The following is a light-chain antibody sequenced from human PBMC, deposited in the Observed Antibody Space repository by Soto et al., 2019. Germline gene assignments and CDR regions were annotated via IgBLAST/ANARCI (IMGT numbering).Light chain of an antibody. V-gene: IGLV1-47*01. CDR1: SSNIGSNY. CDR3: AAWDDSLSVWV. J-gene: IGLJ3*02. CDR2: RND. Sequence: QPVLTQPPSASGTPGQRVTVSCSGSSSNIGSNYIYWYQFLPGTAPKLLIYRNDQRPSGVPDRFSGSKSGASASLAISGLRSADEADYYCAAWDDSLSVWVFGGGTKVTVL.